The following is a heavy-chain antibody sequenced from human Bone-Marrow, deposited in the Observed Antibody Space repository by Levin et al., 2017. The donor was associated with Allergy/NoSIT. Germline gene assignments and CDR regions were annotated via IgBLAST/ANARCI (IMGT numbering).Heavy chain of an antibody. D-gene: IGHD3-22*01. CDR2: ISGNGGST. Sequence: GESLKISCVGSGYTFFSHAMSWVRQAPGKGLEWVSTISGNGGSTYYADSVKGRFTISRDNSKNTVYLQMISLRGDDTAVYFCAINFYYDSSGFFDYWGQGILVSVSS. J-gene: IGHJ4*02. CDR3: AINFYYDSSGFFDY. V-gene: IGHV3-23*01. CDR1: GYTFFSHA.